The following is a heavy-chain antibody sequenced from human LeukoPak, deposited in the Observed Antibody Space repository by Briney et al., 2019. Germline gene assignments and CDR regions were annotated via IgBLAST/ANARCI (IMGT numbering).Heavy chain of an antibody. D-gene: IGHD3-3*01. CDR1: GFTFSSYA. J-gene: IGHJ4*02. CDR2: ISGSGGGT. V-gene: IGHV3-23*01. Sequence: GGSLRLSCAASGFTFSSYAMSWVRQAPGKGLEWVSAISGSGGGTYYADSVKGRFTISRDNSKNTLYLQMNSLRAEDTAVYYCAPAKMSGSPFDYWGQGTLVTVSS. CDR3: APAKMSGSPFDY.